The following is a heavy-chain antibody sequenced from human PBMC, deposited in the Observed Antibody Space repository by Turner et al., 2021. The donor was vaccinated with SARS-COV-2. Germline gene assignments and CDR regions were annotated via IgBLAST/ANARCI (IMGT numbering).Heavy chain of an antibody. V-gene: IGHV3-21*01. J-gene: IGHJ6*02. CDR1: GFTLSSYS. CDR3: ARQLGYCSITICYRFLRGVMDV. Sequence: EVRLVESGGGLVKPGGSLRLSCAASGFTLSSYSMNWVRQAPGEWLELVSSISSTSSYISYADSVKSRFTISRDNVKNSLYLQMNSLRAEDTAVYYCARQLGYCSITICYRFLRGVMDVWGQGTTVTVSS. D-gene: IGHD2-2*01. CDR2: ISSTSSYI.